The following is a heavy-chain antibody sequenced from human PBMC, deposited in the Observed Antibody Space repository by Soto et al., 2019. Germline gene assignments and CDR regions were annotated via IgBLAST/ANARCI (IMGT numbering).Heavy chain of an antibody. J-gene: IGHJ5*02. CDR3: AREGYSSSSGSRGNWFDP. CDR1: GYTFTSYD. Sequence: ASVKVSCKASGYTFTSYDINWVRQATGQGLEWMGWMNPNSGNSGYAQKFQGRVTMTRNTSISTAYMELSSLRSEDTVVYYCAREGYSSSSGSRGNWFDPWGQGTQVTVSS. CDR2: MNPNSGNS. D-gene: IGHD6-6*01. V-gene: IGHV1-8*01.